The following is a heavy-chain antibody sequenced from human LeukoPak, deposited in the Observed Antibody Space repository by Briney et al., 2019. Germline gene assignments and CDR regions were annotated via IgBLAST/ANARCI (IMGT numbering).Heavy chain of an antibody. V-gene: IGHV1-18*04. CDR3: ARGPDPNYYGSGSPGY. CDR1: GYTFTGYY. Sequence: ASVTVSCTASGYTFTGYYMHWVRQAPGQGLEWMGWISAYNGNTNYAQKLQGRVTMTTDTSTSTAYMELRSLRSDDTAVYYCARGPDPNYYGSGSPGYWGQGTLVTVSS. D-gene: IGHD3-10*01. J-gene: IGHJ4*02. CDR2: ISAYNGNT.